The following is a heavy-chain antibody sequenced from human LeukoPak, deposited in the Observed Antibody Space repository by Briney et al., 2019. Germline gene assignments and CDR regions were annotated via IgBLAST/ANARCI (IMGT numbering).Heavy chain of an antibody. CDR1: RFSFSNYA. CDR3: VKDQREAYGSGWSRDFDY. V-gene: IGHV3-30*18. Sequence: PGGSLRLSCAASRFSFSNYAMHWVRQDSGRGLERLAVISHDGINTYYADSVKGRFTISRDNSKNTLYLQLNSLRAEDTAVYCCVKDQREAYGSGWSRDFDYWGQGTLVTVSS. J-gene: IGHJ4*02. CDR2: ISHDGINT. D-gene: IGHD6-19*01.